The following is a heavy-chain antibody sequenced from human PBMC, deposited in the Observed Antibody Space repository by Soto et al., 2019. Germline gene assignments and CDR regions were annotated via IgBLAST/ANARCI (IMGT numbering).Heavy chain of an antibody. CDR1: GASISSGSYY. CDR3: AREGGGGVDD. J-gene: IGHJ4*02. V-gene: IGHV4-31*03. D-gene: IGHD1-26*01. Sequence: QVQLQESGPGLVKPSQTLSVTCTVSGASISSGSYYWNWIRHHPGKGLEWIGYIYHSGSTNYNPSFKVRVTIPVDTSRNQFSLKWRSVTAADTAVYFCAREGGGGVDDWGQGTLVTVSS. CDR2: IYHSGST.